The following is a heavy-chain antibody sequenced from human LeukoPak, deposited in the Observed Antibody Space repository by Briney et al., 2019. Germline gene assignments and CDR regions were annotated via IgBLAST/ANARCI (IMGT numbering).Heavy chain of an antibody. CDR1: GGSFSGYY. CDR3: ARGYDAFDI. CDR2: INHSGST. Sequence: SETLSLTCAVYGGSFSGYYWSWIRQPPGKGLEWIGEINHSGSTNYNPSLKSRVTISVDTSKNQFSLNVSSVTAADTAVYYCARGYDAFDIWGQGTMVTVSS. V-gene: IGHV4-34*01. J-gene: IGHJ3*02.